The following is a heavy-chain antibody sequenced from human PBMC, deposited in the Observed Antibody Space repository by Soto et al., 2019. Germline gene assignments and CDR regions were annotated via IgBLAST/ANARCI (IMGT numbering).Heavy chain of an antibody. Sequence: SVKVSCKASGGTFSSYAISWVRQAPGQGLEWMGGIIPIFGTANYAQKFQGRATITADESTSTAYMELSSLRSEDTAVYYCARAPHYSNYPNNWFDPWGQGTLVTVSS. V-gene: IGHV1-69*13. CDR1: GGTFSSYA. J-gene: IGHJ5*02. CDR2: IIPIFGTA. D-gene: IGHD4-4*01. CDR3: ARAPHYSNYPNNWFDP.